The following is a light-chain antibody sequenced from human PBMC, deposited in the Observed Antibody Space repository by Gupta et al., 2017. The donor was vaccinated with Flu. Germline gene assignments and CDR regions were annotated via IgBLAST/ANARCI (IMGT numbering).Light chain of an antibody. CDR1: QSVFGY. Sequence: EIVLTQSPATLSLSPGERATLSCRASQSVFGYLAWYQQKPGQAPRLLIYDASKRATGIPDRFNGSGSGTDFTLTSSRLEPEDCAIYYLQQRHELLSFGGGTKVEIK. V-gene: IGKV3-11*01. J-gene: IGKJ4*01. CDR2: DAS. CDR3: QQRHELLS.